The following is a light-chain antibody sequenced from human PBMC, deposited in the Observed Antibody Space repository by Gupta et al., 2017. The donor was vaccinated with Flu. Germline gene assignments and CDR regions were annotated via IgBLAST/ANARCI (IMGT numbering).Light chain of an antibody. Sequence: EIVMTQSPLILSVSPGEGVTLSCRASQSVGVDLAWYQHRPGQAPRPLIYDASFRATGVPVRFSAGGSGTEFSLSINSLQPEDFAIYYCQQFNNWPFTFGQGTQVDIK. CDR3: QQFNNWPFT. CDR1: QSVGVD. V-gene: IGKV3-15*01. CDR2: DAS. J-gene: IGKJ5*01.